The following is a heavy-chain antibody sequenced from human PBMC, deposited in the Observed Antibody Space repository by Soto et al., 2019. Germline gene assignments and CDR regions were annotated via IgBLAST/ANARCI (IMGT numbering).Heavy chain of an antibody. D-gene: IGHD2-2*01. CDR2: ISSSSSYI. CDR1: GFTFSSYS. V-gene: IGHV3-21*01. J-gene: IGHJ4*02. CDR3: ARGPRGAIVVPAAISDY. Sequence: GGSLRLSCAASGFTFSSYSMNWVRQAPGKGLEWVSSISSSSSYIYYADSVKGRFTISRDNAKNSLYLQMNSLRAEDTAVYYCARGPRGAIVVPAAISDYWGQGTLVTVSS.